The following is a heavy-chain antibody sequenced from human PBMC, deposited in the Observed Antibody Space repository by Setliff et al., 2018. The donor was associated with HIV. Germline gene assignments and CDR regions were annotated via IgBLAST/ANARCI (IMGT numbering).Heavy chain of an antibody. V-gene: IGHV3-7*03. CDR2: IKQDGSEK. CDR3: ARGRRVSSNYYYYYYMDV. CDR1: GFTFSDYW. Sequence: PGGSLRLSCAASGFTFSDYWMTWVRQAPGKGLEWVANIKQDGSEKYCVDSVKGRFTISRDNAKNSLYLQMNSLGAEDTAVYYCARGRRVSSNYYYYYYMDVWGKGTTVTVSS. D-gene: IGHD2-2*01. J-gene: IGHJ6*03.